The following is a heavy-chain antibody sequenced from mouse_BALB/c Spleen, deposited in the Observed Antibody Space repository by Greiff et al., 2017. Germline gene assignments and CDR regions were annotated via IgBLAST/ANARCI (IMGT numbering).Heavy chain of an antibody. V-gene: IGHV1-9*01. CDR1: GYTFSSYW. J-gene: IGHJ2*01. Sequence: VMLVESGAELMKPGASVKISCKATGYTFSSYWIEWVKQRPGHGLEWIGEILPGSGSTNYNEKFKGKATFTADTSSNTAYMQLSSLTSEDSAVYYCAREGFYDGYYFDYWGQGTTLTVSS. D-gene: IGHD2-12*01. CDR2: ILPGSGST. CDR3: AREGFYDGYYFDY.